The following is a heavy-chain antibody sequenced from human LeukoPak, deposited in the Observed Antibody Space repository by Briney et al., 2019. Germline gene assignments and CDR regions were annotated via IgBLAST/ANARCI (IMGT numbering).Heavy chain of an antibody. V-gene: IGHV5-51*04. Sequence: GESLRISCKASEYSFSDYWLGWVRQMPGKGLGWMVLIYRGDSDTRYSPFFEGQVTISADKPISTAYLLWSRLKASDTGMYYCARASIVAGTSSAFDIWGQGTMVTVSS. J-gene: IGHJ3*02. D-gene: IGHD5-12*01. CDR3: ARASIVAGTSSAFDI. CDR2: IYRGDSDT. CDR1: EYSFSDYW.